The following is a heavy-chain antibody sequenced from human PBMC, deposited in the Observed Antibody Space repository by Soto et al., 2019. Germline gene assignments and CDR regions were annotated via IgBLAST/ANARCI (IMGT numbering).Heavy chain of an antibody. CDR3: ARVHGDYDYAFDI. CDR1: GGSISSGGYS. J-gene: IGHJ3*02. CDR2: IYHSGST. V-gene: IGHV4-30-2*01. Sequence: QLQLQESGSGLVKPSQTLSLTCAVSGGSISSGGYSWSWIRQPPGKGLEWIGYIYHSGSTYYNPSLKSRVXXSXDXLKNQFSLKLSSVTAADTAVYYCARVHGDYDYAFDIWGQGTMVTVSS. D-gene: IGHD4-17*01.